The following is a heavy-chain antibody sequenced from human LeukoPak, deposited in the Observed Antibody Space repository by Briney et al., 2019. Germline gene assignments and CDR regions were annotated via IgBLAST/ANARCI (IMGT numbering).Heavy chain of an antibody. D-gene: IGHD3-10*01. CDR2: MNPNSGNT. Sequence: GASVKVSCKASGYTFSSYDINWVRQATGQGLEWMGWMNPNSGNTGYAQKFQGRVTMTRNTSISTAYMELSSLRSEDTAVYYCARVSMVRGAAPYNWFDPWGRGTLVTVSS. CDR3: ARVSMVRGAAPYNWFDP. J-gene: IGHJ5*02. V-gene: IGHV1-8*01. CDR1: GYTFSSYD.